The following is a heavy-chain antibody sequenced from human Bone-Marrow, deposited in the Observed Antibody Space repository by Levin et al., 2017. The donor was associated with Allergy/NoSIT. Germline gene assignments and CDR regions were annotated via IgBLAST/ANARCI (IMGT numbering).Heavy chain of an antibody. CDR1: GDRVSSTSAV. Sequence: SQTLSLTCAISGDRVSSTSAVWHWIRQSPSRGLEWLGRTYYRSKWYNDYAVSVKSRITINPDTSKNQFSLQLNSVTPEDTAVYYCARSDNWNFVWGQGTLVTVSS. J-gene: IGHJ4*02. D-gene: IGHD1-7*01. CDR2: TYYRSKWYN. CDR3: ARSDNWNFV. V-gene: IGHV6-1*01.